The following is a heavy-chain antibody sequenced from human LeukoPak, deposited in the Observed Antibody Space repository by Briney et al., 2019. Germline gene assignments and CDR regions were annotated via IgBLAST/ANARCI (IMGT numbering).Heavy chain of an antibody. V-gene: IGHV3-7*01. D-gene: IGHD4-17*01. Sequence: GGSLRLSCAASGFTFSSHWMSWVRQAPGKGLEWVANIKHDGSEKYYVDSVKGRFTISRDNAKNSLYLQMNSLRAEDTAVYYCARSPNGDYRIDYWGQGTLVTVSS. CDR2: IKHDGSEK. CDR1: GFTFSSHW. J-gene: IGHJ4*02. CDR3: ARSPNGDYRIDY.